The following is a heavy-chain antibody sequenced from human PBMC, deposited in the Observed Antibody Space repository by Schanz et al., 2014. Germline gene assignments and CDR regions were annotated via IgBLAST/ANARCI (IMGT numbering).Heavy chain of an antibody. V-gene: IGHV3-53*01. CDR1: GFTVSSNY. Sequence: EVQLVESGGGLIQPGGSLRLSCAASGFTVSSNYMSWVRQAPGKGGEWVAVIYSGGSTLYTDAVKGRFTNSRDNSKNTLYLQMNSLIADDKAVYYCAKCIGWYGRCAFDIWGQGTMVTVSS. CDR2: IYSGGST. J-gene: IGHJ3*02. CDR3: AKCIGWYGRCAFDI. D-gene: IGHD6-19*01.